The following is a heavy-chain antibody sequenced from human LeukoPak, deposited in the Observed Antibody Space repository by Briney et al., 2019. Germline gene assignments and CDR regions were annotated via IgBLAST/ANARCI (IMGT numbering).Heavy chain of an antibody. CDR2: INHSGST. D-gene: IGHD5-18*01. J-gene: IGHJ4*02. CDR1: GGSFSGYY. Sequence: SSETLSLTCAVYGGSFSGYYWSWIRQPPGKGREWIGEINHSGSTNYNPSLKSRVTISVDTSKNQFSLKLSSVTAADTAVYYWASGRVTPYYWGQGTLVTVSS. CDR3: ASGRVTPYY. V-gene: IGHV4-34*01.